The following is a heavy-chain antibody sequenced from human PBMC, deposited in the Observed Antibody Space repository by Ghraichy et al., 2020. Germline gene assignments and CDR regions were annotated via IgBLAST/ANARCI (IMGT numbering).Heavy chain of an antibody. CDR3: ARPVRLATQGNDAFDI. CDR1: GGSFSGYY. CDR2: INHSGST. V-gene: IGHV4-34*01. D-gene: IGHD6-19*01. J-gene: IGHJ3*02. Sequence: SETLSLTCAVYGGSFSGYYWSWIRQPPGKGLEWIGEINHSGSTNYNPSLKSRVTISVDTSKNQFSLKLSSVTAADTAVYYCARPVRLATQGNDAFDIWGQGTMVTVSS.